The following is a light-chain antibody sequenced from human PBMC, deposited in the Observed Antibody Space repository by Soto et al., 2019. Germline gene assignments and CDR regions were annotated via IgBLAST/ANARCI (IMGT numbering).Light chain of an antibody. Sequence: DIQMTQSPSTVSASVGDRVTITCRASQSISSWLAWYQQKPGKAPKLLIYDASSLESGVPSRFSGSGSGTEFTLTISSLQPDDFATYYCQQYNSYSRTFGQGTKV. CDR2: DAS. V-gene: IGKV1-5*01. J-gene: IGKJ1*01. CDR1: QSISSW. CDR3: QQYNSYSRT.